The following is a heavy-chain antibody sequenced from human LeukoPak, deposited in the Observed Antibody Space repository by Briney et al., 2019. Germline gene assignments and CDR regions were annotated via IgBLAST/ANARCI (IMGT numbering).Heavy chain of an antibody. CDR2: IYPGDSDT. V-gene: IGHV5-51*01. J-gene: IGHJ4*02. CDR3: ARQSLRYFDWYAKFYYFDY. D-gene: IGHD3-9*01. CDR1: GYSFPSYW. Sequence: GASLKISCKGSGYSFPSYWIGWVRQMPGKGLEWMGIIYPGDSDTSYSPSLQGQVTISVDKSISTAYLQWSSLKASDTAMYYCARQSLRYFDWYAKFYYFDYWGQGTLVTVSS.